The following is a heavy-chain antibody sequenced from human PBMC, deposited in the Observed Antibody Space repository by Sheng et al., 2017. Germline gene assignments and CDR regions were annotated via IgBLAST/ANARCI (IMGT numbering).Heavy chain of an antibody. D-gene: IGHD6-13*01. V-gene: IGHV3-23*04. Sequence: EVQLVESGGGLVQPGGSLRLSCAASGFTFSSYAMSWVRQAPGKGLEWVSAISGSGGSTHYADSVKGRFTISRDNSKNTLFLQMKSLRAEDTAAYYCAKELDSSNWPFDYWGQGTLVTVSS. CDR1: GFTFSSYA. CDR3: AKELDSSNWPFDY. J-gene: IGHJ4*02. CDR2: ISGSGGST.